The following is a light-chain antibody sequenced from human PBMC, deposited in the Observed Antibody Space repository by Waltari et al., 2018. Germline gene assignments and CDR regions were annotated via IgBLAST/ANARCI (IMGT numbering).Light chain of an antibody. CDR2: AAS. Sequence: DIQMTQSPSSLSASVGDRVTITCRASQRIDNYVNWYQQRPGKAPKLLIFAASRLQSGVPERFSGSGSGTEFTLSISTLQPEDFATYFCQQSDSVPRTFGQGTRVEI. CDR3: QQSDSVPRT. CDR1: QRIDNY. J-gene: IGKJ1*01. V-gene: IGKV1-39*01.